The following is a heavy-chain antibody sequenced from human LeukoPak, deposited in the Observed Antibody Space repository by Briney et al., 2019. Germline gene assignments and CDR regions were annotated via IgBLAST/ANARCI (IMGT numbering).Heavy chain of an antibody. CDR1: GYTFTSYY. CDR2: INPSGGST. CDR3: ARDGPVLRFLEWLPRYYYGMDV. J-gene: IGHJ6*02. V-gene: IGHV1-46*01. Sequence: ASVKVSCKASGYTFTSYYMHWVRQAPGQGLEWMGIINPSGGSTSYAQKFQGRVTMTRDTSTSTVYMELSSLRSEDTAVYYCARDGPVLRFLEWLPRYYYGMDVWGQGTTVTVSS. D-gene: IGHD3-3*01.